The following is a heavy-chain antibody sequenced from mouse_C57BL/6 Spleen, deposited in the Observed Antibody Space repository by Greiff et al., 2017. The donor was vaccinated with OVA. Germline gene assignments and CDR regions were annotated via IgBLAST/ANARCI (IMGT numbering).Heavy chain of an antibody. CDR1: GYTFTSYW. CDR2: IYPGSGST. V-gene: IGHV1-55*01. Sequence: VQLQQPGAELVKPGASVKMSCKASGYTFTSYWITWVKQRPGQGLEWIGDIYPGSGSTNYNEKFKSKATLTVDTSSSTAYMQLSSLTSEDSAVYYCARDDMPHRFWYFDVWGTGTTVTVSS. D-gene: IGHD2-3*01. J-gene: IGHJ1*03. CDR3: ARDDMPHRFWYFDV.